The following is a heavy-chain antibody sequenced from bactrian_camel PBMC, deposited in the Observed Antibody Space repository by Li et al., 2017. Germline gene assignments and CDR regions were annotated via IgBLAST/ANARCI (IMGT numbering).Heavy chain of an antibody. V-gene: IGHV3S53*01. J-gene: IGHJ6*01. CDR3: APVGVIKGLGVRTCDELAGF. Sequence: HVQLVESGGGSVQAGGSLTLSCEVSGYTDSTYCVGWFRQAPGAEREGVAVIDRDGEQKFADSVKGRFSISRDNAKNTVYLQMNSLKPEDTADYYCAPVGVIKGLGVRTCDELAGFWGQGTQVTVS. CDR1: GYTDSTYC. D-gene: IGHD3*01. CDR2: IDRDGEQ.